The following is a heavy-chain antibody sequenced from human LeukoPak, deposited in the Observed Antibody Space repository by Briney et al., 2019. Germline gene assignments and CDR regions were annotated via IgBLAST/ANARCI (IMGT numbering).Heavy chain of an antibody. V-gene: IGHV1-46*01. Sequence: GASVKVSCKASGYTFTSYYMHWVRQAPGQGLEWMGIINPSGGSTSYAQKFQGRVTMTRDMSTSTVYMELSSLRSEDTAVYYCATGGAHDAFDIWGQGTMVTVSS. CDR1: GYTFTSYY. J-gene: IGHJ3*02. CDR3: ATGGAHDAFDI. CDR2: INPSGGST. D-gene: IGHD1-26*01.